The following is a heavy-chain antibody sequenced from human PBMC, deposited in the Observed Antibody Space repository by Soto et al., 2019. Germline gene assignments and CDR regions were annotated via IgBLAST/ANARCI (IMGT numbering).Heavy chain of an antibody. CDR1: GGSITGYY. V-gene: IGHV4-59*08. D-gene: IGHD4-17*01. Sequence: QVQLRESGPGLVRPSETLSLTCTVSGGSITGYYWSWIRQPPGKGLEWIGYIYDSGTTTYNAALKSRVTISADTSKNLFSLNLRSVTAADTAVYDCARRNYGEEGYFFDFWGQGLLVTVSS. J-gene: IGHJ4*02. CDR2: IYDSGTT. CDR3: ARRNYGEEGYFFDF.